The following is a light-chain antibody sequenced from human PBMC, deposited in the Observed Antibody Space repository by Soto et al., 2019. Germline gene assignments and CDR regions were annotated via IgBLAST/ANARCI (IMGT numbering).Light chain of an antibody. V-gene: IGKV3-20*01. CDR2: GAS. Sequence: EIVLTQSPGTLSLSPGERATLSCRASQSVSSSYLAWYQQKPGQAPRLLIYGASSRATGIPDRFSGSGSGRDFTLTISRLEPEDFAVYYCQQYGSSSLTFGGGTKGEIK. J-gene: IGKJ4*01. CDR3: QQYGSSSLT. CDR1: QSVSSSY.